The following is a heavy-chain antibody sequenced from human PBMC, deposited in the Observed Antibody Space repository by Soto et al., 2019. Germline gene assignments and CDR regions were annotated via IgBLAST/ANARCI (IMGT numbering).Heavy chain of an antibody. CDR2: IGNIGAYT. CDR1: GFTFNNYN. Sequence: EVQLVESGGGLVEPGASLRLSCAASGFTFNNYNFNWVRQAPGRGLEWVSSIGNIGAYTYYADSVKGRFTISRDDAANSLCRQLYCLRVGDPAAYFCETIRRSSGWPDLWGQGTQVTVSS. V-gene: IGHV3-21*06. J-gene: IGHJ4*02. CDR3: ETIRRSSGWPDL. D-gene: IGHD6-25*01.